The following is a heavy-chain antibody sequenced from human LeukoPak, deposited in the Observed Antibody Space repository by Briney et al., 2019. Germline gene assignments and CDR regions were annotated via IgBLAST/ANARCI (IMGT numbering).Heavy chain of an antibody. D-gene: IGHD6-13*01. CDR2: IYPGDSDT. CDR3: ARSSIPGIAAAGFDY. J-gene: IGHJ4*02. V-gene: IGHV5-51*01. Sequence: GESLKISCKGSGYSFTSYWIGWVRQMPGKGLEWMGIIYPGDSDTRYSPSFQGQVTTSADKSISTAYLQWSSLKASDTAMYYCARSSIPGIAAAGFDYWGQGTLVTVSS. CDR1: GYSFTSYW.